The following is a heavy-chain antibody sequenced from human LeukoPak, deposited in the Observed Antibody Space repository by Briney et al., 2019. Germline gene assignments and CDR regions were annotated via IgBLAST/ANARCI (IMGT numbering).Heavy chain of an antibody. CDR1: GGSFSGYY. D-gene: IGHD6-6*01. J-gene: IGHJ4*02. CDR3: ARRRLSSSRFDS. CDR2: INHSGST. V-gene: IGHV4-34*01. Sequence: SETLSLTCAVYGGSFSGYYWSWIRQPPGKGLEWIGEINHSGSTNYNPSLKSRVTISVDTSRNQFSLKLSSVTAADTAVYYCARRRLSSSRFDSWGQGTLVTVSS.